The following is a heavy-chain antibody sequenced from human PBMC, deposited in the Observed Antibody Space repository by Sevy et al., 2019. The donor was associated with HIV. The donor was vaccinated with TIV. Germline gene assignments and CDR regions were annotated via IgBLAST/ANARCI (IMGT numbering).Heavy chain of an antibody. CDR2: ISYDEIHK. D-gene: IGHD1-26*01. CDR3: ARDLPHLLPWELSRGSDY. V-gene: IGHV3-30*04. CDR1: GFTFSSYA. Sequence: GGSLRLSCEASGFTFSSYAMHWVRQAPGKGLEWVAVISYDEIHKDYADSVKGRFTISRDISKNTLYLQMNSLRAEDTAVYYCARDLPHLLPWELSRGSDYWGQRTLVTGSS. J-gene: IGHJ4*02.